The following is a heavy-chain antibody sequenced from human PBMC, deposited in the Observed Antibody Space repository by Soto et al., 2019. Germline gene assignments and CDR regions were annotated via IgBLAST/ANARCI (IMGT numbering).Heavy chain of an antibody. CDR3: VKTQGFIATRYFDL. V-gene: IGHV3-64D*06. CDR2: ISSNGGST. Sequence: GRSLRLSCSASGFTFSSYAMHWVRQAPGKGLEYVSAISSNGGSTYYADSVKGRFTISRDNSKNTLYLQMSSLRAEDTAVYYCVKTQGFIATRYFDLWGRGTLVTVSS. D-gene: IGHD6-13*01. CDR1: GFTFSSYA. J-gene: IGHJ2*01.